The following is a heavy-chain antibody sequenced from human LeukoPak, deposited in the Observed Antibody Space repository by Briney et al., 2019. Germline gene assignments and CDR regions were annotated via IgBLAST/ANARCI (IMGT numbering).Heavy chain of an antibody. CDR3: ATDILGSSWSR. J-gene: IGHJ4*02. Sequence: GGSLRLSCAAAGFTFSRYGMHWVRQAPGKGLVWVSRVNSDGSSASYADSVKGRFTISRDNAKNTLSLQMNSLRAEDTAVYYCATDILGSSWSRWGQGTLVTVSS. CDR1: GFTFSRYG. V-gene: IGHV3-74*01. CDR2: VNSDGSSA. D-gene: IGHD6-13*01.